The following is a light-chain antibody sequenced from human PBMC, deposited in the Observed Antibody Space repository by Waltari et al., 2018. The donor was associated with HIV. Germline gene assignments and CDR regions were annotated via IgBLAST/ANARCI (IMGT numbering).Light chain of an antibody. CDR1: AVSKEY. CDR3: QSAGRGGTYR. Sequence: SYDLTQPPSVSVSPGQTARITCFGEAVSKEYTFWHQQKAGQAPLLVIHKDTERASGIPERFSGSTSGRLVTLTIDDVEPDDDADYYCQSAGRGGTYRFGGGTKLTVL. V-gene: IGLV3-25*03. J-gene: IGLJ2*01. CDR2: KDT.